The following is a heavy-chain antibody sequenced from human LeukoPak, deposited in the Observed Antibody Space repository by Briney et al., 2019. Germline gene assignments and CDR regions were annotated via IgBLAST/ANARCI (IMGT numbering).Heavy chain of an antibody. CDR3: ARGPGYSSGWLLDY. CDR2: IYHSGST. J-gene: IGHJ4*02. Sequence: SETLSLTCIVSGGSISSSTYFWGWIRQPPGKGLEWIGEIYHSGSTNYNPSLKSRVTISVDTSKNQFSLKLSSVTAADTAVYYRARGPGYSSGWLLDYWGQGTLVTVSS. D-gene: IGHD6-19*01. CDR1: GGSISSSTYF. V-gene: IGHV4-39*07.